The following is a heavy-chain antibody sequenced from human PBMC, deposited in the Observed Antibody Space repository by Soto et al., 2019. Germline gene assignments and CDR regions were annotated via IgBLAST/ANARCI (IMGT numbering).Heavy chain of an antibody. Sequence: GGSLRLSCAASGFTFSSYSMNWVRQAPGKGLEWVSYISSSSSTIYYADSVKGRFTISRDNSKNTLYLQMNSLRAEDTAVYYCAKDGDSSYPNYYYYYMDVWGKGTTVTVSS. CDR2: ISSSSSTI. V-gene: IGHV3-48*01. CDR1: GFTFSSYS. CDR3: AKDGDSSYPNYYYYYMDV. D-gene: IGHD6-13*01. J-gene: IGHJ6*03.